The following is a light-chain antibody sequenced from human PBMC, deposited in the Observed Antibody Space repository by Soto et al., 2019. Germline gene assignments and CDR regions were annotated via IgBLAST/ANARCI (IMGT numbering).Light chain of an antibody. CDR2: XXS. V-gene: IGKV1-5*01. CDR1: QTISTW. J-gene: IGKJ2*01. Sequence: DIQVTQSPPTLSASVGDRVTITCRASQTISTWMAWYQXKPXXAXXXLXXXXSXXQSGVASRFSGSGSGTEFTLIISGLQPDDSATYYCQQYTNTNNPWMFGQGTKVEIK. CDR3: QQYTNTNNPWM.